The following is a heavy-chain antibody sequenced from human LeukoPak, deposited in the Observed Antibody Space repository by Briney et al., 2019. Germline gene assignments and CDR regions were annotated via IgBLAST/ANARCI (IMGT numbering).Heavy chain of an antibody. CDR3: AREPGYSSSWFVWYFDL. CDR1: GFTFSSYN. Sequence: GGSLRLSCAASGFTFSSYNMNWVRQAPGKGLEWVSYISSSSSTIYYADSVKGRFTISRDNAKNSLYLQMNSLRAEDTAVYYCAREPGYSSSWFVWYFDLWGRGTLVTVSS. J-gene: IGHJ2*01. CDR2: ISSSSSTI. V-gene: IGHV3-48*04. D-gene: IGHD6-13*01.